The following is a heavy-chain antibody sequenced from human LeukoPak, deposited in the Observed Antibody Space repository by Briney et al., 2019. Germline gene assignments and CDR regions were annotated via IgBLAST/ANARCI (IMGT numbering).Heavy chain of an antibody. V-gene: IGHV4-4*07. CDR3: ARAMYSGSYSDY. CDR2: IYHSGST. Sequence: KASETLSLTCTVSGGSISSYYWSWIRQPAGNGLEWVGSIYHSGSTYYNPSPKSRVTISVDTSKTQFTLKLSSVTAAYTAVYYCARAMYSGSYSDYWGQGTLVTVSS. CDR1: GGSISSYY. D-gene: IGHD1-26*01. J-gene: IGHJ4*02.